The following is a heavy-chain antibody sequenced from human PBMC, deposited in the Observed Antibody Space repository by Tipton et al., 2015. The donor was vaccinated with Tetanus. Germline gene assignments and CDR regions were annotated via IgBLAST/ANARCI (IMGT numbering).Heavy chain of an antibody. CDR1: GFTFRSYW. J-gene: IGHJ4*02. CDR3: ARDGYCASAICYSPYQSPFDN. D-gene: IGHD2-21*02. Sequence: SPRLSCAASGFTFRSYWMSWVRQAPGKGLEWVANIKEDGSETNYVESVKGRFTISRDSAKSSLYLQMNSLRAEDTAVYYCARDGYCASAICYSPYQSPFDNWGQGALVTVSS. V-gene: IGHV3-7*01. CDR2: IKEDGSET.